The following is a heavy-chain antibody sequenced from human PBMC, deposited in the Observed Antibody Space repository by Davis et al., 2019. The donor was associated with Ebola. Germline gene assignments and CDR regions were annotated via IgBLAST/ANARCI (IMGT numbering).Heavy chain of an antibody. V-gene: IGHV3-53*01. Sequence: GESLKISCAASGFTVSGTYMSWVRQAPGKGLEWVSLIYSGGSTYYADSVKGRFTISRDNSENTLNLQMNSLRAEDTAVYYCARTGVVVPRYYYYYGMDVWGQGTTVTVSS. CDR3: ARTGVVVPRYYYYYGMDV. J-gene: IGHJ6*02. D-gene: IGHD2-2*01. CDR1: GFTVSGTY. CDR2: IYSGGST.